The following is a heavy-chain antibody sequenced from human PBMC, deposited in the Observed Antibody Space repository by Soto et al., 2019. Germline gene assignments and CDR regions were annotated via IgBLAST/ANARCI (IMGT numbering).Heavy chain of an antibody. CDR2: ISWDGENM. CDR3: AKDIGRSAYYGFGGFDI. J-gene: IGHJ3*02. D-gene: IGHD3-22*01. CDR1: GFTFDDYA. Sequence: SLRLSCAASGFTFDDYAMHWVRQAPGKGLEWVSGISWDGENMGYADSVRGRFTISRDNAKNSLYPHMNSLRAEDTASYYCAKDIGRSAYYGFGGFDIWGQGTMVTVSS. V-gene: IGHV3-9*01.